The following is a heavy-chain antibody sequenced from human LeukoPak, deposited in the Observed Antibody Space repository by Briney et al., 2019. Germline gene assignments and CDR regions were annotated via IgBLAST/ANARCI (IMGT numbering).Heavy chain of an antibody. V-gene: IGHV4-38-2*01. Sequence: SETLSLTCAVSGYSINSGYYWGWIRQPPGKGLEWIGSIYHSGSTYYNPSLKSRVTISVDMSKNQFSLKLSSVTAADTAVYYCARGNSCSSTSCYAGYYYYGMDVWGKGTTVTVSS. CDR2: IYHSGST. J-gene: IGHJ6*04. CDR1: GYSINSGYY. CDR3: ARGNSCSSTSCYAGYYYYGMDV. D-gene: IGHD2-2*01.